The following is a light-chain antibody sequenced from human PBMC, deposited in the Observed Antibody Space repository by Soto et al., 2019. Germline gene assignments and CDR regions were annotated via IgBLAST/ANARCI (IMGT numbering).Light chain of an antibody. CDR1: SSDVGKYNF. CDR2: DVT. J-gene: IGLJ2*01. CDR3: TSYAGSSIPVV. Sequence: QSVLTQPPSASGSPGQSVTISCTGASSDVGKYNFVSWYQQHPGKAPKLMIYDVTERPSGVPDRFSGSKSGNTASLTVSGLQDEDEADYYCTSYAGSSIPVVFGGGTKLTVL. V-gene: IGLV2-8*01.